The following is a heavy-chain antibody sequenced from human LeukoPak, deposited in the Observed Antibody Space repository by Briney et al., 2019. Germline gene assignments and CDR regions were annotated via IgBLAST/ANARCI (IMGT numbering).Heavy chain of an antibody. J-gene: IGHJ4*02. CDR2: VSLAGQT. D-gene: IGHD1-26*01. V-gene: IGHV4-4*02. CDR3: SRESGAFSPFGY. Sequence: SGTLSLTCDVSGGSISNTNWWSWVRQPPGQGLEWIGEVSLAGQTNYNPSLKSRVTMSLDKSKNHLSLNLTSVTAADTAVYYCSRESGAFSPFGYWGQGILVTVSS. CDR1: GGSISNTNW.